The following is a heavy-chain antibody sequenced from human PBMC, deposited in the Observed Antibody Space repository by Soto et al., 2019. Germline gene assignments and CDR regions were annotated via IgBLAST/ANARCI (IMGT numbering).Heavy chain of an antibody. Sequence: QLQLQESGPGLVKPSETLSLTCTVSGGSISSSSYYWGWIRQPPGKGLEWIGSIYYSGSTYYNPSLKRRVTISVDTSKNQFSLMLISVTAADTAVYYCARHGDDFWSGYTNWFDPWGQGTLVTVSS. CDR2: IYYSGST. CDR3: ARHGDDFWSGYTNWFDP. J-gene: IGHJ5*02. V-gene: IGHV4-39*01. CDR1: GGSISSSSYY. D-gene: IGHD3-3*01.